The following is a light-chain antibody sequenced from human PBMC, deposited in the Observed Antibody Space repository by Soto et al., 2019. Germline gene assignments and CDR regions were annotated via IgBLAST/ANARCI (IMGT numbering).Light chain of an antibody. J-gene: IGKJ2*01. CDR3: QQRYYTYRST. Sequence: DIQMTQSPSSLSASVGDRVTITCWASKSISSYLNWYQQKPGKAPKLLIYAASSLQSGVPSRFSGSGSGTAFTLTINRLQPEELSIYYCQQRYYTYRSTSGQGTTLEI. CDR2: AAS. V-gene: IGKV1-39*01. CDR1: KSISSY.